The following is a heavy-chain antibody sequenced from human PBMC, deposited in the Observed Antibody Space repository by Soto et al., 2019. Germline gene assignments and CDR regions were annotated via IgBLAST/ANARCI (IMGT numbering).Heavy chain of an antibody. CDR3: ARQMGIAAAQHAFDI. CDR1: GGSISSGGYY. J-gene: IGHJ3*02. V-gene: IGHV4-61*08. D-gene: IGHD6-13*01. Sequence: SETLSLTCTVSGGSISSGGYYWSWIRQHPGKGLEWIGYIYYSGSTNYNPSLKSRVTISVDTSKNQFSLKLSSVTAADTAVYYCARQMGIAAAQHAFDIWGQGTMVTVSS. CDR2: IYYSGST.